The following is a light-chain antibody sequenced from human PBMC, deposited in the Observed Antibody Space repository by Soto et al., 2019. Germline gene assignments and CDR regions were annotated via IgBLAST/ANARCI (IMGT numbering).Light chain of an antibody. Sequence: QSVLTQPPSVSGAPGQRVTISRTGSSSNIGAGYDVHWYHQLPGTAPKLLIFGNTNRPSGVPDRFSGSKSGTSASLAINGLQADDEANYYCHSYDSTLSASIFGGGTKLTVL. CDR3: HSYDSTLSASI. J-gene: IGLJ2*01. CDR2: GNT. CDR1: SSNIGAGYD. V-gene: IGLV1-40*01.